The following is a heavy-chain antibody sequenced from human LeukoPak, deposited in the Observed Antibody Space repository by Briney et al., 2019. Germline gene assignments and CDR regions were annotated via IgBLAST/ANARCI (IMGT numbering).Heavy chain of an antibody. CDR1: GFTVSSNY. D-gene: IGHD2-21*02. J-gene: IGHJ4*02. V-gene: IGHV3-66*01. CDR3: ARVHCGGDCIDY. CDR2: IYSGGST. Sequence: GGSLRLSCAASGFTVSSNYMSWVRQAPGKGLEWVSVIYSGGSTYYADSVKGRFTISRDNSKNTLYLQMNSLRAEDTAVYYCARVHCGGDCIDYWGQGTLVAVSS.